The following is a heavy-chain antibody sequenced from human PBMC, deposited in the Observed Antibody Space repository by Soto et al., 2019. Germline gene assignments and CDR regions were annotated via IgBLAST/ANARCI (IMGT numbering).Heavy chain of an antibody. CDR3: VKNYGDYVY. CDR2: IYIDGSGT. CDR1: GFTFSRSW. D-gene: IGHD4-17*01. J-gene: IGHJ4*02. V-gene: IGHV3-74*01. Sequence: EVQLVESGGGLVQPGGSLRLSCVASGFTFSRSWMHWVRQAPGKGLVWVSRIYIDGSGTSYADSVKGRFIISRDNAKNTLYLQMNSLSAEDTAVYYCVKNYGDYVYWGQGTLVSVSS.